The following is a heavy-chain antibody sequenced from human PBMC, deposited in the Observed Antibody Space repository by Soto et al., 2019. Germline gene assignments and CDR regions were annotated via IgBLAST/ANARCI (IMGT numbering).Heavy chain of an antibody. CDR1: GYTFTSYG. J-gene: IGHJ4*02. CDR2: ISAYNGNT. CDR3: ARDRPYKGIAVAGTFYTRY. D-gene: IGHD6-19*01. Sequence: ASVKVSCKASGYTFTSYGISWVRQAPGQGLEWMGWISAYNGNTNYAQKLQGRVTMTTDTSTSTAYMELRSLRSDDTAVYYCARDRPYKGIAVAGTFYTRYWGQGTLVTVSS. V-gene: IGHV1-18*01.